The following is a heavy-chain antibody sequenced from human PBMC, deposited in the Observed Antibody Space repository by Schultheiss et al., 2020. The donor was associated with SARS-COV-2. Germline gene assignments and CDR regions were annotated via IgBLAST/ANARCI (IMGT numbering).Heavy chain of an antibody. CDR2: INHSGST. Sequence: SETLSLTCAVYGGSFSGYYWSWIRQPPGKGLEWIGEINHSGSTKYNPSLKSRVTISVDTSKNQFSLKLSSVTAADTAVYYCASEYDYGDYGPFNYWGQGTLVTVSS. V-gene: IGHV4-34*01. CDR1: GGSFSGYY. D-gene: IGHD4-17*01. J-gene: IGHJ4*02. CDR3: ASEYDYGDYGPFNY.